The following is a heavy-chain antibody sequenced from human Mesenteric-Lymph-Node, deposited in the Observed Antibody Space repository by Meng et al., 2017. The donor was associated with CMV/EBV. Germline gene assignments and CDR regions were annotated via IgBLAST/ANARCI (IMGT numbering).Heavy chain of an antibody. V-gene: IGHV3-30*04. Sequence: GGSLRLSCAASGFSFSTYAMHWVRQAPGKGLEWVAVIPYDGSNKYYADSVRGRFTISRENSKNTLYLQVNSLRGEDTAVYYCARVQLPLGLIYYYYGMDVWGQGTTVTVSS. CDR2: IPYDGSNK. CDR1: GFSFSTYA. D-gene: IGHD2-2*01. J-gene: IGHJ6*02. CDR3: ARVQLPLGLIYYYYGMDV.